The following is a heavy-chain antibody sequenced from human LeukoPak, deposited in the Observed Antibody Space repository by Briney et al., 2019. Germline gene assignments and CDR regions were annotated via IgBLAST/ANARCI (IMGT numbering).Heavy chain of an antibody. CDR3: AKALDGGYDSSGLGAFDI. CDR1: GFAFSSYG. D-gene: IGHD3-22*01. J-gene: IGHJ3*02. Sequence: PGGSLRLSCAASGFAFSSYGMHWVRQAPGKGLEWVAVISYDGSNKYYADSVKGRFTISRDNSKNTLYLQMNSLRAEDAAVYYCAKALDGGYDSSGLGAFDIWGQGTMVTVSS. CDR2: ISYDGSNK. V-gene: IGHV3-30*18.